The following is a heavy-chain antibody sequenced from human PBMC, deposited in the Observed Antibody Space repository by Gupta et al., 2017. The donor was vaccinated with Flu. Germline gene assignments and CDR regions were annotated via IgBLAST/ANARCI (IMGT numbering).Heavy chain of an antibody. CDR3: TTESPCGGDCYFLDP. D-gene: IGHD2-21*02. CDR2: ILPVIGAV. V-gene: IGHV1-69*01. J-gene: IGHJ5*02. Sequence: QVRLLQSGAEVKKPGSSVKVSCKASGDTFSSSSITWVRQAPGQGLEWMGGILPVIGAVNYAQKFQGRVTITADESTSTAYMELSSLRSEDTAVYYCTTESPCGGDCYFLDPGGQGTLVSVSS. CDR1: GDTFSSSS.